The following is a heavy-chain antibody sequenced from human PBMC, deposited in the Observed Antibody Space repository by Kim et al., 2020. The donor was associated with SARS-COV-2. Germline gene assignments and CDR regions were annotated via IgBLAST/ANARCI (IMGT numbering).Heavy chain of an antibody. Sequence: SETLSLTCTVSGGSVSSNVYYWSWIRQAPGKGLEWIGYVYNTGTTSYNPSLESRVTISAGASKNHFSLNLRSVTAADTAVYFCARLFRWSQTGARGWAFDYWGQGILVTVSS. CDR2: VYNTGTT. CDR3: ARLFRWSQTGARGWAFDY. V-gene: IGHV4-61*03. CDR1: GGSVSSNVYY. D-gene: IGHD2-8*01. J-gene: IGHJ4*02.